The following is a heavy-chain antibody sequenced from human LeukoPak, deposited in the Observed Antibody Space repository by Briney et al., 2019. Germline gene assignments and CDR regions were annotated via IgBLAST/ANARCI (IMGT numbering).Heavy chain of an antibody. D-gene: IGHD1-26*01. V-gene: IGHV4-59*01. CDR3: ARDILMVGATHYFDY. J-gene: IGHJ4*02. Sequence: KPSETLSLTCPVSGGSITTYYWSWLRQSPGRGLEWIGYIHHSVSPTYNPSLKSRVTISVDTSKNQFSLKVSSVTAADTAVYYCARDILMVGATHYFDYWGQGTLVTVSS. CDR1: GGSITTYY. CDR2: IHHSVSP.